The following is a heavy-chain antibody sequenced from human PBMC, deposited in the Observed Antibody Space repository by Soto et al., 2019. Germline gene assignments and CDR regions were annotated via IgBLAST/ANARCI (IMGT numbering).Heavy chain of an antibody. D-gene: IGHD3-10*01. V-gene: IGHV3-23*01. CDR2: ISGSGGST. Sequence: GGSLRLSCAASGFTFSSYAMSWVRQAPGKGLEWVSAISGSGGSTYYADSVKGRFTISRDNSKNTLYLQMNSLRAEDTAVYYCARGSTDSYPGSRIFDFWGRGSLVTVS. J-gene: IGHJ4*02. CDR3: ARGSTDSYPGSRIFDF. CDR1: GFTFSSYA.